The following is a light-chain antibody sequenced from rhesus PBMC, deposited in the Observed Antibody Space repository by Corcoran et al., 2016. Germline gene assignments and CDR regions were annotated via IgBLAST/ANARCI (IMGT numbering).Light chain of an antibody. V-gene: IGKV1-69*01. CDR1: QGISNW. Sequence: DIQMTQSPSSLSAYVGDRVTITCRASQGISNWLAWYQQKPRKAPKLLIYRASNLEPGVPSRFSGSGSGTDFTLTISSLQPEDIATYYCQQHENSPWTFGQVTKVEIK. J-gene: IGKJ1*01. CDR2: RAS. CDR3: QQHENSPWT.